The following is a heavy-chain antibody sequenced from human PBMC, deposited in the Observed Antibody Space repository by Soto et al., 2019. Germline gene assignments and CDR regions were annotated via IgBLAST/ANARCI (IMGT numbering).Heavy chain of an antibody. J-gene: IGHJ5*02. CDR1: GAALNSGNYY. CDR3: ARPRIATNNYKWFDP. Sequence: SETLSLTCSVSGAALNSGNYYWSWIRQVPGKGLEWIGHIYATGAVDYNPSLRDRITISQDTSERQFSLNLRLVTAADTAVYYCARPRIATNNYKWFDPWGKGTLVTVSS. V-gene: IGHV4-31*03. D-gene: IGHD2-21*01. CDR2: IYATGAV.